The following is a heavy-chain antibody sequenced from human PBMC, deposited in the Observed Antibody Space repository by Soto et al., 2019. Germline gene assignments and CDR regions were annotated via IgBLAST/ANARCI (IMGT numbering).Heavy chain of an antibody. CDR1: GFTFSSYG. V-gene: IGHV3-30*18. D-gene: IGHD6-25*01. Sequence: GGSLRLSCAASGFTFSSYGMHWVRQAPGKGLEWVAVISYDGSNNFFADSVKGRFTISRDNSKNTLYLQMNSLRAEDTAVYYCAKDRMYSSGPGWFDPWGQGTLVTVSS. CDR3: AKDRMYSSGPGWFDP. CDR2: ISYDGSNN. J-gene: IGHJ5*02.